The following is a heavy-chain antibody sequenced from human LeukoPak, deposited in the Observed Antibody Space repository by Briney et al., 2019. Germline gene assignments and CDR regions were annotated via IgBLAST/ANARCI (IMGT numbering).Heavy chain of an antibody. CDR3: AKVRSSALSYYDILTGRYWFFDL. D-gene: IGHD3-9*01. J-gene: IGHJ2*01. Sequence: PGGSLRLSCAASGFTFSSYAMSWVRQAPGKGLEWVSAISGSGGSTYYADSVKGRFTISRDNSKNTLYLQMNSLRAEDTAVYYCAKVRSSALSYYDILTGRYWFFDLWGRGTLVTVSS. CDR1: GFTFSSYA. V-gene: IGHV3-23*01. CDR2: ISGSGGST.